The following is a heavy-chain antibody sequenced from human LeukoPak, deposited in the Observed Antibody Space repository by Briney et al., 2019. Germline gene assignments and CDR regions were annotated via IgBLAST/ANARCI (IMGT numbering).Heavy chain of an antibody. V-gene: IGHV3-30-3*01. D-gene: IGHD3-3*01. J-gene: IGHJ4*02. CDR2: ISYDGGNK. CDR1: GFTFSSYA. CDR3: ARPFGVVSPDSYYFDY. Sequence: GGSLRLSCAASGFTFSSYAMHWVRQAPGKGLEWVAFISYDGGNKNYADSVKGRFTISRDNSNNTLYLQMNSLRAEDTAVYYCARPFGVVSPDSYYFDYWGQGTLVTVSS.